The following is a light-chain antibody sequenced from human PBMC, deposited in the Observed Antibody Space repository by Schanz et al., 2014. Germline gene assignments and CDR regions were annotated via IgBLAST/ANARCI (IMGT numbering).Light chain of an antibody. CDR2: EVN. V-gene: IGLV2-11*01. J-gene: IGLJ2*01. Sequence: QSALTQPASVSGSAGQSITISCTGTSSDVGGYNYVAWYQQHPGKAPKLMIYEVNKRPSGVPDRFSGSKSGNTASLTISGLQAEDEADYYCCSYAGSYTFEVFGGGTKLTVL. CDR1: SSDVGGYNY. CDR3: CSYAGSYTFEV.